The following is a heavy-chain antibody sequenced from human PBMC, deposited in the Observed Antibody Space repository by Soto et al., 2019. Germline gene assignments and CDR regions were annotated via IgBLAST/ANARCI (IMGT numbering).Heavy chain of an antibody. CDR1: GGSISSDNW. CDR2: IYHSGST. D-gene: IGHD2-15*01. CDR3: ARVIVMVLGGTSAFDI. V-gene: IGHV4-4*02. J-gene: IGHJ3*02. Sequence: PSETLSLTCAVSGGSISSDNWWSWVRQPPGKGLEWIGGIYHSGSTNYNPSLKSRATISLDKSNNQFSLKLSSVTAADAAVYYCARVIVMVLGGTSAFDIWGQGTMVTVSS.